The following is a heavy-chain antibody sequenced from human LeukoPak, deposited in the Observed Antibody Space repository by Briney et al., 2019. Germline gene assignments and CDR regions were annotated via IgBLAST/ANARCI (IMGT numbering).Heavy chain of an antibody. CDR3: ARDDSSGYPVGV. V-gene: IGHV1-2*02. Sequence: GSVRVSCKASGDTFTGYYMHWVRQAPGQGLEGMGWINPNSGGTNYAQKFQGRVTMSRDTSISPAYMELSRLRSDDTAVYYCARDDSSGYPVGVWGQGTTVTVSS. CDR1: GDTFTGYY. J-gene: IGHJ6*02. CDR2: INPNSGGT. D-gene: IGHD3-22*01.